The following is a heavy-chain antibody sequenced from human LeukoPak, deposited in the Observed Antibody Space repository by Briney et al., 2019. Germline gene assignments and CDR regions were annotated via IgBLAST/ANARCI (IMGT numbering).Heavy chain of an antibody. CDR1: GYTFTHNY. CDR3: ARITGLVPRQYYFDY. Sequence: ASVKVSCKASGYTFTHNYLQWVRQAPGQGLEWMGWISPNSSGTNYAQKFQERVTMTRATSISTAYMELSRLRSDDTAVYYCARITGLVPRQYYFDYWGQGTLVTVSS. V-gene: IGHV1-2*02. J-gene: IGHJ4*02. CDR2: ISPNSSGT. D-gene: IGHD6-19*01.